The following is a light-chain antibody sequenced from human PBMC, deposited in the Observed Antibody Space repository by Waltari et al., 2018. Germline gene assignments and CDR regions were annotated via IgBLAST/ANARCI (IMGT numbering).Light chain of an antibody. CDR2: DAS. J-gene: IGKJ4*02. CDR1: QSVRSL. Sequence: IVLTQSPATLSLSPGERATLSCRASQSVRSLLAWYQQKPGQAPSLLIYDASNRAAGVPARLSGSGSGTDFTLTISSLEPEDFAVYYCQQRSSWPLTFGGGTKVEIK. V-gene: IGKV3-11*01. CDR3: QQRSSWPLT.